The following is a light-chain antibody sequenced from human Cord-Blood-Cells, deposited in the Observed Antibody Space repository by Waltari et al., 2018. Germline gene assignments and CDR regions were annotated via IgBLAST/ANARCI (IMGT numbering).Light chain of an antibody. V-gene: IGLV2-14*01. J-gene: IGLJ3*02. Sequence: QSALTQPASVSGSPGQSITISCTGTSSDVGGYNYVSWYQQHPGKAPKLMIYEVSNRPSGVSNRFSGPKSGNPASLTISGLQAEDEADYYCSSYTSSSTWVFGGGTKLTVL. CDR2: EVS. CDR3: SSYTSSSTWV. CDR1: SSDVGGYNY.